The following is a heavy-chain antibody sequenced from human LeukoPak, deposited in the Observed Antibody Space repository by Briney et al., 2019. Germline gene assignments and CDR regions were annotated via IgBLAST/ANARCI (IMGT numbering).Heavy chain of an antibody. J-gene: IGHJ3*02. CDR3: ARDRDDYNAFDT. Sequence: SQTLSLTCTVSGGSISSGGYYWSWIRQHPGKGLEWIGYIYYSGSTYYNPSLKSRVTISVDTSKNQFSLKLSSVTAAGTAAYYCARDRDDYNAFDTWGQGTMVTVSS. CDR2: IYYSGST. D-gene: IGHD5-24*01. CDR1: GGSISSGGYY. V-gene: IGHV4-31*03.